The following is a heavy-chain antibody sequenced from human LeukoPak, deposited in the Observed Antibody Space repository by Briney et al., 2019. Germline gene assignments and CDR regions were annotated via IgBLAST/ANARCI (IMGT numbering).Heavy chain of an antibody. D-gene: IGHD3-10*01. CDR1: GYTFTGYY. V-gene: IGHV1-2*02. CDR3: ARDSGIMVRGPIEDLFDP. J-gene: IGHJ5*02. Sequence: GASVKVSCKASGYTFTGYYMHWVRQAPGQGLEWMGWINPNSGGTNYAQKFQGRVTMTRDTSISTAYMELSRLRSDDTAVYYCARDSGIMVRGPIEDLFDPWGQGTLVTVSS. CDR2: INPNSGGT.